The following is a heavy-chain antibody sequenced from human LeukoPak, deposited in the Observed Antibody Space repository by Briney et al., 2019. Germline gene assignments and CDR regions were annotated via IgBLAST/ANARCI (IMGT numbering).Heavy chain of an antibody. CDR3: ARRMRLQFRGLYYYYGMDV. V-gene: IGHV3-48*03. CDR2: ISSSGSTI. D-gene: IGHD5-24*01. Sequence: VGSLRLSCAASGFTFSSYEMNWVRQAPGKGLEWVSYISSSGSTIYYADSVKGRFTISRDNAKNSLYLQMNSLRAEDTAVYYCARRMRLQFRGLYYYYGMDVWGQGTTVTVSS. CDR1: GFTFSSYE. J-gene: IGHJ6*02.